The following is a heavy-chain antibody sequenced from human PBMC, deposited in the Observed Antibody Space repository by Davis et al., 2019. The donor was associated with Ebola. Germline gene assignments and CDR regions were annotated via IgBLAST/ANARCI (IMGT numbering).Heavy chain of an antibody. CDR3: ARDLRLEGAFDI. CDR1: GFTFSSYS. V-gene: IGHV3-48*02. J-gene: IGHJ3*02. Sequence: GESLISCAASGFTFSSYSMNWVRQAPGKGLEWVSYISSSSSTIYYADSVKGRFTISRDNAKNSLYLQMNSLRDEDTAVYYCARDLRLEGAFDIWGQGTMVTVSS. D-gene: IGHD4-11*01. CDR2: ISSSSSTI.